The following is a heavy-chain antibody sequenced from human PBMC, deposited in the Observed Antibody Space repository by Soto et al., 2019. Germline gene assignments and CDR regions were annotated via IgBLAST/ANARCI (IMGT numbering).Heavy chain of an antibody. Sequence: QVQLVQSGAEVKKPGSSVKVSCKASGGTFSSYAISWVRQAPGQGLEWMGGIIPIFGTANYAQKFKGRVTITAAESTSTAYMELSSLRSEDTAVYYCARVSDYYDSSGYYSYYYYYGMDVWGQGTTVTVSS. V-gene: IGHV1-69*01. J-gene: IGHJ6*02. CDR2: IIPIFGTA. D-gene: IGHD3-22*01. CDR3: ARVSDYYDSSGYYSYYYYYGMDV. CDR1: GGTFSSYA.